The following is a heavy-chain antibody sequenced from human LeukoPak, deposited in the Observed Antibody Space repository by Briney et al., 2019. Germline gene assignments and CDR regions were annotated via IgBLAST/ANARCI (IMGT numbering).Heavy chain of an antibody. Sequence: GGSLRLSCAASGFTFSSYEMNWVRQAPGKGLEWVSYISSSGSTIYYADSVKGRFTISRENAKNSLYLQMNSLRAEDTAVYYCAGFGYSSGWRDQGHDAFDIWGQGTMVTVSS. D-gene: IGHD6-19*01. CDR1: GFTFSSYE. CDR2: ISSSGSTI. CDR3: AGFGYSSGWRDQGHDAFDI. V-gene: IGHV3-48*03. J-gene: IGHJ3*02.